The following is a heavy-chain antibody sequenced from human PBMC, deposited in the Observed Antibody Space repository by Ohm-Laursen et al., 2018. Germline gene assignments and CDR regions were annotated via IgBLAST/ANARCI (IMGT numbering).Heavy chain of an antibody. V-gene: IGHV2-5*01. J-gene: IGHJ4*02. Sequence: TQTLTLTSTFSGFSLGTSGLAVGWIRQPPGKALEWLALFYWNDDKRYNPSLKSRLTITKDTPKFQVVLTMTNMDPVDTATYYCAHRRTLTRPATYYFDYWGQGTLVTVSS. CDR3: AHRRTLTRPATYYFDY. D-gene: IGHD6-25*01. CDR1: GFSLGTSGLA. CDR2: FYWNDDK.